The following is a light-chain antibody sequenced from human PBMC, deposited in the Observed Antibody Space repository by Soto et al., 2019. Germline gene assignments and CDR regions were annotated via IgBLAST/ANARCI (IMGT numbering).Light chain of an antibody. V-gene: IGLV1-44*01. J-gene: IGLJ1*01. CDR3: SSYGGSNNGV. CDR1: SSNMGTNT. CDR2: VND. Sequence: QSVLTQPPSASGTPGQRVTISCFGCSSNMGTNTVGWYQQLPGAAPKVLIYVNDKRPSGVPDRFSGSNSGTSASLTISGLQSEDEADYYCSSYGGSNNGVFGNGTKVTVL.